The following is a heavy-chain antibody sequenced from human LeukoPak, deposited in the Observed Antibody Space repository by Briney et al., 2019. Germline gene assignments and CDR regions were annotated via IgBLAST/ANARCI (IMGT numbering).Heavy chain of an antibody. V-gene: IGHV1-2*04. Sequence: ASVKVSCKASGYTFTGYYMHWVRQAPGQGLEWMGWINPNSGGTNYAQKFQGWVTMTRDTSISTAYMELSRLRSDDTAVYYCARGGSGYDLSHFDYWGQGTLVTVSS. CDR2: INPNSGGT. J-gene: IGHJ4*02. CDR3: ARGGSGYDLSHFDY. CDR1: GYTFTGYY. D-gene: IGHD5-12*01.